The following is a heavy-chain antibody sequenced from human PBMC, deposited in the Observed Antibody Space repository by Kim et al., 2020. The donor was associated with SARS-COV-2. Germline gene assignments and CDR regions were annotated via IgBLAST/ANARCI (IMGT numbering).Heavy chain of an antibody. V-gene: IGHV3-23*01. J-gene: IGHJ6*02. D-gene: IGHD6-19*01. CDR3: AKGNSLGYSSGWLETLYYYYYGMDV. CDR1: GFTFSSYA. CDR2: ISGSGGST. Sequence: GGSLRLSCAASGFTFSSYAMSWVRQAPGKGLEWVSAISGSGGSTYYADSVKGRFTISRDNSKNTLYLQMNSLRAEDTAVYYCAKGNSLGYSSGWLETLYYYYYGMDVWGQGTTVTVSS.